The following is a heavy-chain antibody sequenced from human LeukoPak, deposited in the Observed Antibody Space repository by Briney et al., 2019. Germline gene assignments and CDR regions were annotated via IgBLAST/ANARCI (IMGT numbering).Heavy chain of an antibody. V-gene: IGHV4-34*01. CDR2: INHSGST. D-gene: IGHD7-27*01. CDR3: ARRLLGLRYMDV. Sequence: SETLSLTCAVYGGSFSGYYWSWIRQPPGKGLEWIGEINHSGSTNYNPSLKSRVTISVDTSKNQFSLKLSSVTAADTAVYCCARRLLGLRYMDVWGKGTTVTISS. CDR1: GGSFSGYY. J-gene: IGHJ6*03.